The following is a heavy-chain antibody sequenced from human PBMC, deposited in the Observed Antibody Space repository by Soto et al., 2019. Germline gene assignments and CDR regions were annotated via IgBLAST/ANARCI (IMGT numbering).Heavy chain of an antibody. V-gene: IGHV4-39*01. CDR1: GGSISSSSYY. J-gene: IGHJ6*02. CDR3: ARHAAGLDDSSGYYGDYYYGMDV. CDR2: IYYSGST. Sequence: PSETLSLICTVSGGSISSSSYYWGWIRQPPGKGLEWIGSIYYSGSTYYNPSLKSRVTISVDTSKNQFSLKLSSVTAADTAVYYCARHAAGLDDSSGYYGDYYYGMDVWGQGTTVTVSS. D-gene: IGHD3-22*01.